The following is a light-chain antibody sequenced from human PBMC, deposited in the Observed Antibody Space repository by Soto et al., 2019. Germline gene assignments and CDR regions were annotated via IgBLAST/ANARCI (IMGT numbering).Light chain of an antibody. J-gene: IGKJ1*01. Sequence: EIVLTQSPCTLSLSPGERATLSCRASQSVSSSYLAWYQQKPGQAPRLLIYGASSRATGIPDRFSGSGSGTEFTLTISSLQSEDFEVYYCHQYNKSPPTFGQGTKVDIK. CDR2: GAS. CDR1: QSVSSSY. CDR3: HQYNKSPPT. V-gene: IGKV3-20*01.